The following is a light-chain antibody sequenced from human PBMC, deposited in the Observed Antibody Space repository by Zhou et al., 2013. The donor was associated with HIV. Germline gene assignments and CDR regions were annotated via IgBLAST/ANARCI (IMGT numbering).Light chain of an antibody. CDR2: GAF. J-gene: IGKJ2*01. V-gene: IGKV3-20*01. CDR3: QRYGSSSYS. Sequence: EIVMTQSPGTLSVSPGERATLSCRASQSVGTNLAWYQQKTGQAPRLLIYGAFSRATGIPARFSGSGSGTEFTLTINRLEPEDFAVYYCQRYGSSSYSFGQGTKLEIK. CDR1: QSVGTN.